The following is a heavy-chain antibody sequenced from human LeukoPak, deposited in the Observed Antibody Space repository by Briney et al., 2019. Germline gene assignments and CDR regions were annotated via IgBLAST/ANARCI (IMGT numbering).Heavy chain of an antibody. V-gene: IGHV3-21*01. CDR1: GFTFSSYS. D-gene: IGHD6-13*01. CDR3: ARDLGSSLVDP. CDR2: ISSSSSYI. J-gene: IGHJ5*02. Sequence: GGSLRLSCAASGFTFSSYSMNWVRQAPGKGLEWVSSISSSSSYIYYADSVKGRFTISRDNAKNSLYLQMSSLRAEDTAVYYCARDLGSSLVDPWGQGTLVTVSS.